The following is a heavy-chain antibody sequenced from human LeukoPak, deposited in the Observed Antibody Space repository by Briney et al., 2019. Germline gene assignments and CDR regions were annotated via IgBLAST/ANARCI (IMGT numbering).Heavy chain of an antibody. CDR1: GYTFTGYY. Sequence: ASVKVSCTASGYTFTGYYMHWVRQAPGQGLEWMGRINPNSGGTNYAQKFQGRVTMTRDTSISTAYMELSRLRSDDTAVYYCARVNCSSTSCSRYYFDYWGQGTLVTVSS. V-gene: IGHV1-2*06. D-gene: IGHD2-2*01. CDR2: INPNSGGT. J-gene: IGHJ4*02. CDR3: ARVNCSSTSCSRYYFDY.